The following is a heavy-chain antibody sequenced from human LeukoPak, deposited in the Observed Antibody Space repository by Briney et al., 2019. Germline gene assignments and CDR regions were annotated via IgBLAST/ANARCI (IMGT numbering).Heavy chain of an antibody. J-gene: IGHJ4*02. V-gene: IGHV4-39*07. CDR1: GGSISSSSYY. D-gene: IGHD6-19*01. CDR2: IYYSGST. CDR3: AARAVADDY. Sequence: PSETLSLTCTVSGGSISSSSYYWGWIRQPPGKGLEWIGSIYYSGSTYYNPSLKSRVTISVDTSKNQFSLKLSSVTAADTAVYYCAARAVADDYWGQGTLVTVSS.